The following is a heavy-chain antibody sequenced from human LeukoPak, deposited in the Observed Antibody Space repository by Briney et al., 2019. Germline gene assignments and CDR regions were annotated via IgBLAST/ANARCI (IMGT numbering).Heavy chain of an antibody. CDR1: GFTFDDYA. CDR2: ISGDGGST. V-gene: IGHV3-43*02. Sequence: GGSLRLSCAASGFTFDDYAMHWVRQAPEKGLEWVSLISGDGGSTYYAASVKGRFTISRDNRKNSLYLQMNSLRTEDTALYYCAKDISSGYYTLFDYWGQGTLVTVSS. D-gene: IGHD3-22*01. J-gene: IGHJ4*02. CDR3: AKDISSGYYTLFDY.